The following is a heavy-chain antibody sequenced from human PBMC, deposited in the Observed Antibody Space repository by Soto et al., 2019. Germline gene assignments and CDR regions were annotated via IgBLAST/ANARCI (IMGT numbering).Heavy chain of an antibody. D-gene: IGHD2-15*01. CDR2: INTDGSIT. V-gene: IGHV3-74*01. CDR1: GFTFSISG. J-gene: IGHJ4*02. Sequence: PGGSLKLSCAASGFTFSISGIPGARQVPGKGLVWVSRINTDGSITSHADSVKGRFTISRDNAKNTLYLQMNSLRADDTAVYYCTRDSGGRDAYWGQGALVTVSS. CDR3: TRDSGGRDAY.